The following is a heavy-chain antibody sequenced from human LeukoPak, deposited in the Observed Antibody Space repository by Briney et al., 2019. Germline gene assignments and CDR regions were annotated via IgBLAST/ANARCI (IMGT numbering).Heavy chain of an antibody. CDR3: ASDYCSGGSCLGGY. CDR1: GFDFSDYY. CDR2: INSGGNRI. V-gene: IGHV3-11*01. J-gene: IGHJ4*02. Sequence: PGGSLRLSCSASGFDFSDYYMNWIRQAPGKGLEWISYINSGGNRIYYADSVKGRFTISRDNAKNSLYLQMNSLRAEDTAVYYCASDYCSGGSCLGGYWGQGTLVTVSS. D-gene: IGHD2-15*01.